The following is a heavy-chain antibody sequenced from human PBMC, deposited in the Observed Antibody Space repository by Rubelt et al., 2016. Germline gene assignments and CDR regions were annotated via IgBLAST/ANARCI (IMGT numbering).Heavy chain of an antibody. CDR3: ARANSGSGYFGIDY. J-gene: IGHJ4*02. CDR2: INPSGGST. V-gene: IGHV1-46*01. CDR1: GYTFTSYY. D-gene: IGHD3-22*01. Sequence: QVQLVQSGAEVKKPGTSVKVSCKASGYTFTSYYMHWVRQAPGQGLEWMGIINPSGGSTGYAQKLQGRITMTRDTSTSTVYMGLSSLRSEDMAEYYCARANSGSGYFGIDYWGQGTLVTVSS.